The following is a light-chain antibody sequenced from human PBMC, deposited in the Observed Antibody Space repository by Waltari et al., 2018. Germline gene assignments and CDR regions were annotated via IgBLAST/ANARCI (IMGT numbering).Light chain of an antibody. V-gene: IGKV3-20*01. CDR2: GAS. CDR1: ESVRTA. J-gene: IGKJ1*01. CDR3: QHYVRLPVA. Sequence: EIVLTQSPSTLSLSPGVRATLSCRASESVRTALAWYQQKPGQAPRLLIFGASNRAIGIPDRFSGGGYGTDFSLTISRLEPEDFAVYFCQHYVRLPVAFGQGTKVDVK.